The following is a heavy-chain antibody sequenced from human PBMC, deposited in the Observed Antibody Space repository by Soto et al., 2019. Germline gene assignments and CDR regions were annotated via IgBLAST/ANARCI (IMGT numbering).Heavy chain of an antibody. CDR3: ARGSVWEYYYMDV. CDR2: INPNSGGT. V-gene: IGHV1-2*04. Sequence: ASVKVSCKASGYTFTGYYMHWVRQAPGQGLEWIGWINPNSGGTNYAQKFQGWVTMTRDTSISTAYMELSRLRSDDTAVYYCARGSVWEYYYMDVWGKGTTVTVSS. D-gene: IGHD1-26*01. J-gene: IGHJ6*03. CDR1: GYTFTGYY.